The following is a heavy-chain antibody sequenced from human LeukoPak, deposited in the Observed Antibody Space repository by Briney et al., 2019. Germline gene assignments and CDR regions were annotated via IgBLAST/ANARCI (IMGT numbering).Heavy chain of an antibody. CDR1: GGSLRSYY. Sequence: SETLSLTCIVSGGSLRSYYWSWIRQPAWRGLEWIGRIYTSWSTNYNPSLKSRVTIPEDTSKNQFSLKLSSVPAADWAVYYCARETDIAARRISGYYFDYWGQGTLVTVSS. J-gene: IGHJ4*02. CDR3: ARETDIAARRISGYYFDY. CDR2: IYTSWST. V-gene: IGHV4-4*07. D-gene: IGHD6-6*01.